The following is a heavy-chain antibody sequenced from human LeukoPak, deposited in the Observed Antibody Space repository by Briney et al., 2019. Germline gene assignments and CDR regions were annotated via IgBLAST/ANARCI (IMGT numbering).Heavy chain of an antibody. J-gene: IGHJ4*02. CDR3: ARASHWNQLHYFDY. CDR1: GGSISSSSYY. Sequence: SETLSLTCTVSGGSISSSSYYWGWIRQPPGKGLEWIGSIYYSGSTYYNPSLKSRVTISVDTSKNQFSLKLSSVTAADTAVYYCARASHWNQLHYFDYWGQGTLVTVSS. D-gene: IGHD1-1*01. CDR2: IYYSGST. V-gene: IGHV4-39*07.